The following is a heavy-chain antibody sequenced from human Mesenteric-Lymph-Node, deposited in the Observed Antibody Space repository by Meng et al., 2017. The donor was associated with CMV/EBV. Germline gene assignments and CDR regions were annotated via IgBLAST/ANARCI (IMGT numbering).Heavy chain of an antibody. CDR3: ARGSDIPVNNY. D-gene: IGHD2-15*01. CDR2: INHSGVP. V-gene: IGHV4-34*01. Sequence: QVQLQQWGAGLLMPSENLSLTCAVDGGSFSGYYWSWIRQPPGKGLEWFGEINHSGVPNYNPSLKSRVTISLERSKNQFSLKLSSVTAEDTAVYYCARGSDIPVNNYWGQGTLVTVSS. CDR1: GGSFSGYY. J-gene: IGHJ4*02.